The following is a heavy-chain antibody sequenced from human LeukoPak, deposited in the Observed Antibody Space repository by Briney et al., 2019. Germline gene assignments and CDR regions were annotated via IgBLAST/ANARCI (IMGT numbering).Heavy chain of an antibody. CDR1: GGSISSYY. CDR2: INHSGST. D-gene: IGHD4/OR15-4a*01. Sequence: NPSETLSLTCTVSGGSISSYYWSWIRQPPGEGLEWIGEINHSGSTNYNPSLKSRVTISVDTSKYQFSLKLSSVTAADTAVYYCARRERTMAPDYWGQGTLVTVSS. CDR3: ARRERTMAPDY. J-gene: IGHJ4*02. V-gene: IGHV4-34*01.